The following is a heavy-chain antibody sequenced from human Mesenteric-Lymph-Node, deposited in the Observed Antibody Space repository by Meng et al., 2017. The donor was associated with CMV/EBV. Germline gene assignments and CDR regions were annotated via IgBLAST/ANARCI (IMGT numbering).Heavy chain of an antibody. J-gene: IGHJ6*02. Sequence: CTASGFNVNYNYMRWVRQAPGRGLEWVSILFSGGNTYYVDSVNGRFTISRDDSKQTLYLQMNSLRPEDTAVYYCARSLGRGYAMDVWGQGTTVTVSS. CDR3: ARSLGRGYAMDV. V-gene: IGHV3-53*01. CDR2: LFSGGNT. D-gene: IGHD1-26*01. CDR1: GFNVNYNY.